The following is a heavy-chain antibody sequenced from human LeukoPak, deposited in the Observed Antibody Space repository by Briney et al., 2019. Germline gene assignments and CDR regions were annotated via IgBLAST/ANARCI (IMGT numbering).Heavy chain of an antibody. CDR3: AKADTSMYIYYYAMDV. D-gene: IGHD5-18*01. J-gene: IGHJ6*02. CDR2: ISGSGGST. CDR1: GFTFSSYA. Sequence: PGGSLRHSCAASGFTFSSYAMSWVRQAPGKGLEWVSAISGSGGSTYYADSVKGRFTISRDNSKNTLYLQMNSLRAEDTAVYYCAKADTSMYIYYYAMDVWGQGTTVTVSS. V-gene: IGHV3-23*01.